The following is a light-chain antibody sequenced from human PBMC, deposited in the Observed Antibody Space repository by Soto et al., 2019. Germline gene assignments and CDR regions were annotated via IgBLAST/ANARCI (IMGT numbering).Light chain of an antibody. CDR2: DVN. Sequence: QSVLTQPASVSASPGQSITISCTGTSSDVGAYNYVSWYQQHPGKAPKLMIFDVNNRPSGVSNRFSGSKSGNTASLTISGLQPEDEADYYCSSYTSSSTLAFGGGTKLTVL. V-gene: IGLV2-14*03. CDR1: SSDVGAYNY. CDR3: SSYTSSSTLA. J-gene: IGLJ2*01.